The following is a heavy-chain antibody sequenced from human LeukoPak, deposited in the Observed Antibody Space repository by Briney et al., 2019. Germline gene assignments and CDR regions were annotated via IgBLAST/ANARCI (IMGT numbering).Heavy chain of an antibody. V-gene: IGHV3-53*01. J-gene: IGHJ4*02. CDR2: IYSGGST. Sequence: GGSLRPSSAASGFTVSSNYMSWVRQAPGKGLEWVSVIYSGGSTYYADSVKGRFTISRDNSKNTLYLQMNSLRAEDTAVYYCAGAFYDYWGQGTLVTVSS. CDR1: GFTVSSNY. CDR3: AGAFYDY.